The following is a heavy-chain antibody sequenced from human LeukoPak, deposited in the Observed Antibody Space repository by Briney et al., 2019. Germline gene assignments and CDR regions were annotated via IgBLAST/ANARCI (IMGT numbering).Heavy chain of an antibody. CDR3: ARDAFSDYDPQSRTASFDV. V-gene: IGHV3-23*01. CDR1: GFSFDTYA. D-gene: IGHD4-17*01. CDR2: ISGGGAIT. J-gene: IGHJ3*01. Sequence: PWGCLRLSCAASGFSFDTYAINWVRQAPGKGLEWVSVISGGGAITFYADSVKGRFTISRDNSKNTLYLQMNSLRAEDTGVYYCARDAFSDYDPQSRTASFDVWGQGTMVTVSS.